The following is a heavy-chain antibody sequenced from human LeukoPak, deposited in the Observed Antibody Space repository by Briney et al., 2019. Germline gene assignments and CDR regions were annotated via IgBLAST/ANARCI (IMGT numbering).Heavy chain of an antibody. CDR2: INPNSGGT. J-gene: IGHJ2*01. Sequence: GASVKVSCKASGYTFTNFYMHWVRQAPGQGLEWVGWINPNSGGTNYAQKFQGRVTMTRDTSISTAYMELSRLRSDDTAVYYCARVSHSSGYYHDWYFDLWGRGTLVTVSS. D-gene: IGHD3-22*01. CDR3: ARVSHSSGYYHDWYFDL. V-gene: IGHV1-2*02. CDR1: GYTFTNFY.